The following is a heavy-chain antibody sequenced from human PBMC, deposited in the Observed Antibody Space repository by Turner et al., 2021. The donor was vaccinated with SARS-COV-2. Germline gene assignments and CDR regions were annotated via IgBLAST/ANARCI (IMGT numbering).Heavy chain of an antibody. J-gene: IGHJ5*01. CDR1: GGSISSDF. V-gene: IGHV4-59*01. D-gene: IGHD3-3*01. CDR3: ARELRFNWLDS. Sequence: QVQLQESGPGLVKPSETLSLTCTVSGGSISSDFWSWIRQPPGKGLDWIGYIYYRGSTNYNPSLKSRVTMSVDTSKNQCSLKLRSVTAADTAVYYCARELRFNWLDSWGQGTLVTVSS. CDR2: IYYRGST.